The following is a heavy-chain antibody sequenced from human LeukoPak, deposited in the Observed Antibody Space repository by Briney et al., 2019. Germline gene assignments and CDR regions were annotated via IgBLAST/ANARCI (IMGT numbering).Heavy chain of an antibody. CDR1: GGSISSYY. CDR2: IYYSGST. CDR3: ARVEHGDYYYYYMDV. D-gene: IGHD4-17*01. J-gene: IGHJ6*03. V-gene: IGHV4-59*01. Sequence: SETLSLTCTVSGGSISSYYWSWIRQPPGKGLEWIGYIYYSGSTNYNPSLKSRVTISVDTSKNQFSLKLSSVTAADTAVYYCARVEHGDYYYYYMDVWGKGTTVTVSS.